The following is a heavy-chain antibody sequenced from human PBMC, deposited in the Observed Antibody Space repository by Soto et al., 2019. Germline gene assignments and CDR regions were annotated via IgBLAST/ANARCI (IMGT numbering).Heavy chain of an antibody. CDR3: ARHRYSYGVYYFDY. CDR2: IYYSGST. D-gene: IGHD5-18*01. CDR1: GVSISNYY. V-gene: IGHV4-59*08. Sequence: SETMSLTCIVSGVSISNYYWSWIRQTPGKGLEWIGYIYYSGSTNYNPSLTSRVTISVDTSKNQFSLKLSSVTAADTAVYYCARHRYSYGVYYFDYWGQGTLVTVSS. J-gene: IGHJ4*02.